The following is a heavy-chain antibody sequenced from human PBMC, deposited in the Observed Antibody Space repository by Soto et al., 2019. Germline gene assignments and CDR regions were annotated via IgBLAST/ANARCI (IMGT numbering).Heavy chain of an antibody. J-gene: IGHJ5*02. CDR3: ARLGGRTYYDFWSGYPANWFDP. CDR1: GGSISSYY. Sequence: PSDTLSLTCTVSGGSISSYYWSWIRQPPGKGLEWIGYIYYSGSSNYNPSLKSRVTISVDTSKNQFSLKLSSVTAADTAVYYCARLGGRTYYDFWSGYPANWFDPWGQGTLVTVSS. D-gene: IGHD3-3*01. CDR2: IYYSGSS. V-gene: IGHV4-59*08.